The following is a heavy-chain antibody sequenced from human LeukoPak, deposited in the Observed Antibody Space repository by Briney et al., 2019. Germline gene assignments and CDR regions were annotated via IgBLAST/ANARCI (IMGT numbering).Heavy chain of an antibody. D-gene: IGHD3-3*01. V-gene: IGHV4-59*12. CDR3: ARGLLDSFWSGYYGFDY. CDR1: GGSISSYY. Sequence: PSETLSLTCTVSGGSISSYYWSWIRQPPGKGLEWIGYIYYSGSTNYNPSLKSRVTISVDTSKNQFSLKLSSVTAADTAVYYCARGLLDSFWSGYYGFDYWGQGTLVTVSS. CDR2: IYYSGST. J-gene: IGHJ4*02.